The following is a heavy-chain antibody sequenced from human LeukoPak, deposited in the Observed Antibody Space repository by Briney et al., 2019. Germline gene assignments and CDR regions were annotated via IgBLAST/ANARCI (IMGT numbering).Heavy chain of an antibody. V-gene: IGHV4-34*12. D-gene: IGHD6-19*01. J-gene: IGHJ5*02. CDR2: IIHSGGT. Sequence: SETLSLTCAIYGGSSSGFYWSWIRQPPGKGLEWIGEIIHSGGTNYNPSLKRRVTMSVDRSKNQFSLEVTSVTAADTAVYYCARSHSSDWYTKDLWGQGTLVTVSS. CDR3: ARSHSSDWYTKDL. CDR1: GGSSSGFY.